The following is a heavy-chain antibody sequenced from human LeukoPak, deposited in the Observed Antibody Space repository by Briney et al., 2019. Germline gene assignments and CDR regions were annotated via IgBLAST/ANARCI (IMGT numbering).Heavy chain of an antibody. J-gene: IGHJ4*02. CDR3: ARDEMATIGGFGY. D-gene: IGHD5-24*01. Sequence: SETLSLTCTVSGGSLSSYYWSWIRQPAGKGLEWIGRIYTTGSTYYNPSLKSRVTISVDTSKNQFSLKLSSVTAADTAVYYCARDEMATIGGFGYWGQGTLVTVSS. CDR1: GGSLSSYY. V-gene: IGHV4-4*07. CDR2: IYTTGST.